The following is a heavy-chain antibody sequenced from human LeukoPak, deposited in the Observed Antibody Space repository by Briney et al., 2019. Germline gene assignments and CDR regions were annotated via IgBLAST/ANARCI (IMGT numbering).Heavy chain of an antibody. Sequence: PSETLSLTCTVSGGSISSSSYYWGWTRQPPGKGLEWIGSIYYSGSTYYNPSLKSRVTISVDTSKNQFSLKLSSVTAADTAVYYCARGDFWSGYSWFDPWGQGTLVTVSS. V-gene: IGHV4-39*07. CDR2: IYYSGST. CDR1: GGSISSSSYY. D-gene: IGHD3-3*01. CDR3: ARGDFWSGYSWFDP. J-gene: IGHJ5*02.